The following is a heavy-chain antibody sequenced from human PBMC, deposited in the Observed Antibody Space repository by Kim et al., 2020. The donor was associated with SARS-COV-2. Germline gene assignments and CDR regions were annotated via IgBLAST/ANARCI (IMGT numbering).Heavy chain of an antibody. CDR2: ISYDGSNK. D-gene: IGHD2-21*02. V-gene: IGHV3-30*18. Sequence: GGSLRLSCAASGFTFNSYDIHWVRQAPGKGLEWVAVISYDGSNKYYADSVKGRFTISRDNSKNTLYLQMNSLRAEDTAVYYCAKRYEAYCGGDCYSHFD. J-gene: IGHJ4*01. CDR1: GFTFNSYD. CDR3: AKRYEAYCGGDCYSHFD.